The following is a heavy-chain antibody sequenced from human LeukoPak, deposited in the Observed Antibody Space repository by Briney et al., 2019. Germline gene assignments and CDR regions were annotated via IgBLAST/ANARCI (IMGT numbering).Heavy chain of an antibody. V-gene: IGHV3-48*02. J-gene: IGHJ4*02. CDR2: ISSISSTM. CDR3: AREYYGSGSNFAY. Sequence: TGGSLRLSCAASGFTFSSYSMHWVRQAPGRGLEWVSYISSISSTMYYADSVKGRFTVSRDNAKNSLYLQMNSLRDEDTAVYYCAREYYGSGSNFAYWGQGTLVTVSS. CDR1: GFTFSSYS. D-gene: IGHD3-10*01.